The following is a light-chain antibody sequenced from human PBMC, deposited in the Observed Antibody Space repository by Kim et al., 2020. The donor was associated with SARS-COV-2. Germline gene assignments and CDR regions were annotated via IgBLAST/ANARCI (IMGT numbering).Light chain of an antibody. CDR2: QDS. CDR3: QAWDSSSVV. V-gene: IGLV3-1*01. Sequence: VSAGQTASITCYGDKLGDKYACWYQQKPGQSPVLVIYQDSKRPSGIPERFSGSNSGNTATLTISGTQAMDEADYYCQAWDSSSVVFGGGTQLTVL. CDR1: KLGDKY. J-gene: IGLJ2*01.